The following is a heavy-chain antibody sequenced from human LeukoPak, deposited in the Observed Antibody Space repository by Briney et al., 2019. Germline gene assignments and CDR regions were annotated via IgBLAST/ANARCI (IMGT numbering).Heavy chain of an antibody. CDR2: MNPNSGNT. CDR1: GYTFTSYD. CDR3: ARGGLITIFGVVIIRDYYYYYGMDV. J-gene: IGHJ6*02. D-gene: IGHD3-3*01. Sequence: ASVKVSCTASGYTFTSYDINWVRQATGQGLEWMGWMNPNSGNTGYAQKFQGRVTMTRNTSISTAYMELSSLRSEDTAVYYCARGGLITIFGVVIIRDYYYYYGMDVWGQGTTVTVSS. V-gene: IGHV1-8*01.